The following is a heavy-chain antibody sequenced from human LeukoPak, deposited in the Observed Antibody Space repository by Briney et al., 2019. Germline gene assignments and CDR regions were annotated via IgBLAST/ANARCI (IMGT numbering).Heavy chain of an antibody. Sequence: GGSLRLSCAASGFTLSSYVMTWVRQAPGKGREWVSVISGSAGSTNYADSVKGRFTISRDNIKNTLDLQMSSLRAEDTAVYYCARDTSGWYGAFEYWGQGTLVTVSS. D-gene: IGHD6-19*01. CDR1: GFTLSSYV. CDR2: ISGSAGST. CDR3: ARDTSGWYGAFEY. J-gene: IGHJ4*02. V-gene: IGHV3-23*01.